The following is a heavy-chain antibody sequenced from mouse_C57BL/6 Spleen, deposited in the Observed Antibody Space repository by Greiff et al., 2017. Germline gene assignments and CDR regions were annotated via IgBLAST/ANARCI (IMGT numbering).Heavy chain of an antibody. D-gene: IGHD1-1*01. J-gene: IGHJ4*01. CDR2: ISSGGDYI. Sequence: EVKLVESGEGLVKPGGSLKLSCAASGFTFSSYAMSWVRQTPEKRLEWVAYISSGGDYIYYADTVKGRFTISRDNARNTLYLQMSSLKSEDTAMYYCTRDYYGSSSGAMDYWGQGTSVTVSS. V-gene: IGHV5-9-1*02. CDR1: GFTFSSYA. CDR3: TRDYYGSSSGAMDY.